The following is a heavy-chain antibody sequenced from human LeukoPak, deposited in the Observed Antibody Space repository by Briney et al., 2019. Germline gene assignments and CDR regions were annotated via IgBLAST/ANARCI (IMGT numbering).Heavy chain of an antibody. J-gene: IGHJ4*02. V-gene: IGHV3-30*02. CDR3: AKYGAAAGLPPPDY. Sequence: GGSLRLSCAASGFTFSSYGMHWVRQAPGKGLEWVAFIRYDGSNKYYADSVKGRFTISRDNSKNTLYLQMNRLRAEDTAVYYCAKYGAAAGLPPPDYWGQGTLVTVSS. D-gene: IGHD6-13*01. CDR1: GFTFSSYG. CDR2: IRYDGSNK.